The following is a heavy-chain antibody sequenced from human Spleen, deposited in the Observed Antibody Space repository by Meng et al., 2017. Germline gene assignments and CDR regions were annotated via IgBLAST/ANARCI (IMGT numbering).Heavy chain of an antibody. CDR3: AKEAQVGAAIDY. D-gene: IGHD1-26*01. J-gene: IGHJ4*02. Sequence: GGSLRLSCAASGFTFSSYEMNWVRQAPKKGPEWVSAISGNGGSTFYADSVKGRFTISRDNSKNTLSLQMNSLRAEDTAVYYCAKEAQVGAAIDYWGQGTLVTVSS. CDR1: GFTFSSYE. CDR2: ISGNGGST. V-gene: IGHV3-23*01.